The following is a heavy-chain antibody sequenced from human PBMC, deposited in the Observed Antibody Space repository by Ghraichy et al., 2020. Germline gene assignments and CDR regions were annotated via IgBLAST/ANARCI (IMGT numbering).Heavy chain of an antibody. CDR3: ARDSADSWSLWYFDV. V-gene: IGHV6-1*01. Sequence: SQTLSLTRAISGDSVSNDNVAWNWIRQSPSRGLEWLGRTYFRSQWNYDYALSVKGRLTIEPDTSKNQFSLQLKSVTPEDTALYYCARDSADSWSLWYFDVWGRGTLVTVSS. D-gene: IGHD6-13*01. CDR2: TYFRSQWNY. J-gene: IGHJ2*01. CDR1: GDSVSNDNVA.